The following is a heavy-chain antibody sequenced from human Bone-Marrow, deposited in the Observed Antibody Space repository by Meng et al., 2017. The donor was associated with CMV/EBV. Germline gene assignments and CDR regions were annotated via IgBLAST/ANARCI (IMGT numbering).Heavy chain of an antibody. CDR2: IHSDGNST. D-gene: IGHD2-2*01. CDR3: ARDAVPAARVSYFDY. Sequence: GESLKISCAASGFTFNSHWMHWVRQAPGKGLVWVSRIHSDGNSTSYADTVKGRFTISRDNAKNMMFLQMNSLRPEDTAVYYCARDAVPAARVSYFDYWGQGTLVTVPS. CDR1: GFTFNSHW. J-gene: IGHJ4*02. V-gene: IGHV3-74*01.